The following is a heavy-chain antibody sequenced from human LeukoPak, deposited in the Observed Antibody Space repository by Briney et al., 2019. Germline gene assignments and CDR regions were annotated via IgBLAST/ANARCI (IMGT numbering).Heavy chain of an antibody. CDR2: IYYSGNT. CDR3: ARRSEYPDV. CDR1: GGSISSYY. D-gene: IGHD2-2*01. V-gene: IGHV4-59*08. J-gene: IGHJ6*02. Sequence: PSETLSLTCTVSGGSISSYYWSWIRQPPGKGLEWIGYIYYSGNTNYNPSLKSRVTISVDTSKNQFSLKLSSVTAADTAVYYCARRSEYPDVWGQGTTVTVSS.